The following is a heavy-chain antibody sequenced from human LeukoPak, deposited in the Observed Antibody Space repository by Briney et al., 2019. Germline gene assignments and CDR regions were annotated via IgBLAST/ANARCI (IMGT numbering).Heavy chain of an antibody. CDR3: ARDAPAKGLDY. D-gene: IGHD2-15*01. CDR1: GGSISSGGYS. J-gene: IGHJ4*02. V-gene: IGHV4-30-2*01. CDR2: IYHSGST. Sequence: SETLSPTCAVSGGSISSGGYSWSWIRQPPGTGLEWIGYIYHSGSTYYNPSLKSRVTISVDRSKNQFSLKLSSVTAADTAVYYCARDAPAKGLDYWGQGTLVTVSS.